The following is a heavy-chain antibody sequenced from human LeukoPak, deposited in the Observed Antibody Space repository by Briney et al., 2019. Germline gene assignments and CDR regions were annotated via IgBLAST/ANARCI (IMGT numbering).Heavy chain of an antibody. J-gene: IGHJ4*02. Sequence: PGGSLRLSCAASGFTVSSNYMSWVRQAPGKGLEWVSVIYSGGSTYYADSVKGRFTISRDNSKNTPYLQMNSLRAEDTAVYYCAREEGSGLVPIDYWGQGTLVTVSS. V-gene: IGHV3-66*01. CDR2: IYSGGST. CDR3: AREEGSGLVPIDY. D-gene: IGHD3-22*01. CDR1: GFTVSSNY.